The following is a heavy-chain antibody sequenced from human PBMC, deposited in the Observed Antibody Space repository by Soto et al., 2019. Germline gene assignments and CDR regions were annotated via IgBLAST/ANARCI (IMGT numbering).Heavy chain of an antibody. J-gene: IGHJ4*02. V-gene: IGHV1-2*04. CDR1: GYTFTGYY. Sequence: ASVKVSCKASGYTFTGYYMHWVRQAPGQGLERKRWFNPISGGTNYAQKFQGWFTISRDNSKNTLYLQMYSLRAEDMAVYYCAKKPSDCSSTSCYVRLYGDYIDYWGQGTLVTVSS. D-gene: IGHD2-2*01. CDR2: FNPISGGT. CDR3: AKKPSDCSSTSCYVRLYGDYIDY.